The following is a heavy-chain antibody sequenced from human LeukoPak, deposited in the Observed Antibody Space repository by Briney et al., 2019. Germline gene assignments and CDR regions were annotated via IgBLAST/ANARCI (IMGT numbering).Heavy chain of an antibody. J-gene: IGHJ3*02. CDR3: AKALGAFDI. CDR2: ISTTGGTT. V-gene: IGHV3-23*01. Sequence: GGSLRLSCGASGFLFDDHDMHWVRQAPGRGLEWVSAISTTGGTTYYADSVKGRFTISRDNSKNTLYLQMNSLRAEDTAVYYCAKALGAFDIWGQGTMVTVSS. CDR1: GFLFDDHD.